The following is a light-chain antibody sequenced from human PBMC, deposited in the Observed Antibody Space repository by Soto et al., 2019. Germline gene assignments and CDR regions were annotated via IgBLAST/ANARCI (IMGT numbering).Light chain of an antibody. J-gene: IGKJ1*01. CDR2: AAS. CDR1: QGISTY. V-gene: IGKV1-27*01. Sequence: DIQMTQSPSSLSASVGDRVTITCRASQGISTYLVWYQQKPGTVPKLLIFAASTLQSGVPSRFSGSGSGTDFTLTISILQPEDVATYCRQNYNGAPWTFGQGTKVEIK. CDR3: QNYNGAPWT.